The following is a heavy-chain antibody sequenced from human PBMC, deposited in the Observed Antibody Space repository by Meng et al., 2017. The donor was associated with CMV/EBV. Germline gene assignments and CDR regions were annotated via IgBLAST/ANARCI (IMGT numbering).Heavy chain of an antibody. CDR2: IIPIFGTA. J-gene: IGHJ6*02. Sequence: SVKVSCKASGDTFSSYAISWVRQAPGQGLEWMGGIIPIFGTANYAQKFQGRVTITTDESTSTAYMELSSLRSEDMAVYYCARDVADVNHGMDVWGQGTTVTVSS. V-gene: IGHV1-69*05. CDR1: GDTFSSYA. CDR3: ARDVADVNHGMDV.